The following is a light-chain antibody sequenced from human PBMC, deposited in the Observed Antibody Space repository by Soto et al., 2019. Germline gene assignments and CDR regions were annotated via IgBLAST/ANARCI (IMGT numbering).Light chain of an antibody. J-gene: IGKJ2*01. CDR2: AAT. V-gene: IGKV1-39*01. CDR1: QSISSF. CDR3: QQSGSGPPYT. Sequence: DILMTQSPSSLSASVGDRVTISCRASQSISSFLNWYQQKPGKLPKLLIYAATSLQSGVPSRFSGSGSETDFTLTISSLQPEDFATYDCQQSGSGPPYTFGQGTTVES.